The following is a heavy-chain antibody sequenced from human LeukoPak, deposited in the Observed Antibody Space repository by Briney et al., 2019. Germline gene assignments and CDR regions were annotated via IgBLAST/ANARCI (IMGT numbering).Heavy chain of an antibody. J-gene: IGHJ6*03. CDR2: VSYSGTT. V-gene: IGHV4-59*01. D-gene: IGHD2-21*01. CDR3: ARFDSVIANYFYYCLDV. Sequence: SETLSLTCSVSGASINDYYWSWIRQPPGEGLQWIGYVSYSGTTNYSPSLKSRLSISVDMSKNQFSLKLNSVTAADTAVYHCARFDSVIANYFYYCLDVWGKGTTVTVSS. CDR1: GASINDYY.